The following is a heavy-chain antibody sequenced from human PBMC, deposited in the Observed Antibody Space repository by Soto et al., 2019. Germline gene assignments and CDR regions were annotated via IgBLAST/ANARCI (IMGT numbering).Heavy chain of an antibody. CDR1: GGTISSYY. D-gene: IGHD3-22*01. V-gene: IGHV4-59*01. CDR2: IYYSGST. J-gene: IGHJ6*02. Sequence: SETLSLTCTAAGGTISSYYWSWIRHPPGKGLEWIGYIYYSGSTNYNPSLKSRVTISVDTSKNQFSLKLSSVTAADKAVYYCARKWSKKGYDSSGYPPGIDVWGEAIKGTVS. CDR3: ARKWSKKGYDSSGYPPGIDV.